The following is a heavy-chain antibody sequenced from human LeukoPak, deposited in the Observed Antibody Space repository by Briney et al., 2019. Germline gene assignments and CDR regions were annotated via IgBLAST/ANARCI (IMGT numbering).Heavy chain of an antibody. CDR1: GFTFSSYA. CDR3: AKTGGSNWLIDY. J-gene: IGHJ4*02. D-gene: IGHD6-13*01. Sequence: GGSLRLTCAASGFTFSSYAMSWVRQAPGKGLEWVSSISGSGGSTYYADSVKGRFTISRDNSKNTLYLQMNSLRAEDTAVYYCAKTGGSNWLIDYWGQGTLVTVSS. V-gene: IGHV3-23*01. CDR2: ISGSGGST.